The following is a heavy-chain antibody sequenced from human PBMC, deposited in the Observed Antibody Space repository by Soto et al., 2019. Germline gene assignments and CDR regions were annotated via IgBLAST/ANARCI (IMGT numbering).Heavy chain of an antibody. V-gene: IGHV1-24*01. CDR3: GTSTKLALTIPVVYYSGMDV. CDR1: GYTLTELS. D-gene: IGHD2-2*02. CDR2: FDPEDGET. J-gene: IGHJ6*02. Sequence: QVQLVQSGAEVKKPGASVKVSCKVSGYTLTELSMHWVRQAPGKGLEWMGGFDPEDGETIYAQKFQGRVTMTEDTSTDTAYMELSSLRSEDTAVYYCGTSTKLALTIPVVYYSGMDVWGQGTTVTVSS.